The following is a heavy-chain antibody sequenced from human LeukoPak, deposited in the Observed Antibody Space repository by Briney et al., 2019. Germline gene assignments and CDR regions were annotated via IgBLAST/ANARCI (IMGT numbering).Heavy chain of an antibody. CDR1: GYTFTRHY. V-gene: IGHV1-2*02. J-gene: IGHJ3*02. D-gene: IGHD1-26*01. CDR3: ARILEGATFLGAIEI. CDR2: INPNSGGT. Sequence: ASVTVSCMDSGYTFTRHYMLWVRQAPGQGLEWMGWINPNSGGTNYAQKFQGRVTMTRDTSISTAYMELSRLRSDDTAVYYCARILEGATFLGAIEITAQGKTFTVSS.